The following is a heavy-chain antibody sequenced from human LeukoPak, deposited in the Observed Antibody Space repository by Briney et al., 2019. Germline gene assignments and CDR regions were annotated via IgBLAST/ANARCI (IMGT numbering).Heavy chain of an antibody. Sequence: PGGSLRLSCAASGFTFSSYWMSWVRQAPGKGLEWVANIKQDGSENYYVDSVKGRFTISRDNAKNSLYLQMNSLRAEDTAVYYCAKARIAATADLDYWGQGTLVTVSS. CDR1: GFTFSSYW. CDR2: IKQDGSEN. V-gene: IGHV3-7*01. D-gene: IGHD6-13*01. J-gene: IGHJ4*02. CDR3: AKARIAATADLDY.